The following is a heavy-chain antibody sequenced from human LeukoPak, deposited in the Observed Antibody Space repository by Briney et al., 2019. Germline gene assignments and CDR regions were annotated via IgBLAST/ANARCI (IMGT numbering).Heavy chain of an antibody. CDR2: IYYSGKT. V-gene: IGHV4-59*11. D-gene: IGHD3-10*01. CDR3: ARVGFVEPGVCYFDY. J-gene: IGHJ4*02. CDR1: GGSLSSHY. Sequence: SETLSLTCTVSGGSLSSHYWRWIRQPPGKGPEWVGYIYYSGKTNYNPSLKSRVTISVNKFKKQFFLTQSSVTSADTAVYYCARVGFVEPGVCYFDYWGQGTLVTVSS.